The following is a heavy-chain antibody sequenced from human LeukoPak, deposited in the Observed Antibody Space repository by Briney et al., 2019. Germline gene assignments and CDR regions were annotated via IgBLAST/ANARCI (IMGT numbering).Heavy chain of an antibody. V-gene: IGHV1-69*05. Sequence: SVKVSCKASGGTFSSYAISWVRQAPGQGLEWMGGIIPIFGTANYAQKFQGRVTITTDESTSTAYMELSSLRSEDTAVYYCARGNKVEPAASSWAQGTLVTVSS. J-gene: IGHJ5*02. CDR1: GGTFSSYA. CDR2: IIPIFGTA. CDR3: ARGNKVEPAASS. D-gene: IGHD2-2*01.